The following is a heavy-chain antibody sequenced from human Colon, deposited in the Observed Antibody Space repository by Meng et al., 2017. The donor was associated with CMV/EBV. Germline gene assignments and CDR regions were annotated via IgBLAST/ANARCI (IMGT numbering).Heavy chain of an antibody. J-gene: IGHJ4*02. CDR3: ARDLTTTLDY. CDR2: IYRGCST. V-gene: IGHV3-66*02. D-gene: IGHD1-14*01. Sequence: GESLEISCAASGFTVSSNYMSWVRQAPGKGLAWVSFIYRGCSTYYADPVKGRFTIARDNSKNTLYLQMNSLRAEDTAVYYCARDLTTTLDYWGQGTLVTVSS. CDR1: GFTVSSNY.